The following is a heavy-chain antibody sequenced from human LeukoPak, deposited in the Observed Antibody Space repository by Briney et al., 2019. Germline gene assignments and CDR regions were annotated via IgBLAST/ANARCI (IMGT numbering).Heavy chain of an antibody. D-gene: IGHD6-19*01. CDR2: ISPGGSGR. CDR3: AKRSVTGTYYLDY. Sequence: GGSLRLSCAASGFTFSSYGMSWVRQAPGKGLDWVSYISPGGSGRSYVDSVKGRFTISRDNSKNTLYLQMNSLRAEDTAVYYCAKRSVTGTYYLDYWGQGTLVPVSS. J-gene: IGHJ4*02. CDR1: GFTFSSYG. V-gene: IGHV3-23*01.